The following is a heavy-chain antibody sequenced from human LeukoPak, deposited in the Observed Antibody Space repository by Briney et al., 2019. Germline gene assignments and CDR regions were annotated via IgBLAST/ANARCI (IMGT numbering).Heavy chain of an antibody. V-gene: IGHV3-30*03. CDR2: ISYDGSKK. CDR1: GFTFSSYG. D-gene: IGHD3-22*01. CDR3: AIGGRYDSSGYATPFDY. J-gene: IGHJ4*02. Sequence: PGRSLRLSCAASGFTFSSYGMPWVRQALGKGLEWVTFISYDGSKKYYADSVKGRFTISRDDSKNTLYLQMNSLRVEDTAVYYCAIGGRYDSSGYATPFDYWGQETLVTVSS.